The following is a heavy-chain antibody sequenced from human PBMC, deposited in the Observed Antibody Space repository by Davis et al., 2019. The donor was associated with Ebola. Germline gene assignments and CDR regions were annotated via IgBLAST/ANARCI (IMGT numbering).Heavy chain of an antibody. CDR2: INAGNGNT. D-gene: IGHD4-17*01. CDR1: GYTFTSYA. Sequence: ASVKVSCKASGYTFTSYAMHWVRQAPGQRLEWMGWINAGNGNTKYSQKFQGRVTITRDTSASTAYMELSSLRSEDTAVYYCARDPPGDPIMDVWGKGTTVTVSS. J-gene: IGHJ6*04. V-gene: IGHV1-3*01. CDR3: ARDPPGDPIMDV.